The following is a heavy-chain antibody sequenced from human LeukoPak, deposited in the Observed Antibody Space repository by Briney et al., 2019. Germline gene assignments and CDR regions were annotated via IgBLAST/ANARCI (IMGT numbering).Heavy chain of an antibody. CDR1: GYTFTSYG. V-gene: IGHV1-18*01. CDR2: ISAYNGNT. Sequence: ASVKVSCKASGYTFTSYGISWVRQAPGQGLEWMGWISAYNGNTNYAQKLQGRVTMTTDTSTSTAYMELRSLRSDDTAVYYCARDPPGGYCTNGVCWGRYDYWGQGALVTVSS. D-gene: IGHD2-8*01. CDR3: ARDPPGGYCTNGVCWGRYDY. J-gene: IGHJ4*02.